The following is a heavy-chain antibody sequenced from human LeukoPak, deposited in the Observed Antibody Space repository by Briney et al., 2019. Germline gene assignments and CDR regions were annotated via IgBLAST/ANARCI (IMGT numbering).Heavy chain of an antibody. D-gene: IGHD3-10*01. V-gene: IGHV4-30-4*01. Sequence: SETLPLTCTVSGGSISSGDYYWSWIRQPPGKGLEWIGYIYYSGSTYYNPSLKSRVNISVDTSKNQFSLKLTSVTAADTAVYYCARVPLYYYGSYRFDYWGQGTLVTVSS. CDR2: IYYSGST. CDR1: GGSISSGDYY. CDR3: ARVPLYYYGSYRFDY. J-gene: IGHJ4*02.